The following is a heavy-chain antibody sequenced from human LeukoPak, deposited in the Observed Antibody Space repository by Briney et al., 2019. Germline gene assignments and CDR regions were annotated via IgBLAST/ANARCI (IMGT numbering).Heavy chain of an antibody. CDR1: GFTFSGYT. D-gene: IGHD3-16*01. J-gene: IGHJ3*02. CDR2: ISRTSDTV. CDR3: ARDYGYAFDT. Sequence: GGSLRLSCAASGFTFSGYTLNWVRQAPGKGLEWVSYISRTSDTVSYADSVKVRFTISRDNAKNSLYLQMSSLRAEDTAVYYCARDYGYAFDTWGQGTMVTVSS. V-gene: IGHV3-48*01.